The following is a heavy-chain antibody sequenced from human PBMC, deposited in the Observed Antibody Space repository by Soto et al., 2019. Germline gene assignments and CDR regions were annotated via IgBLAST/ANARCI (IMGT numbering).Heavy chain of an antibody. D-gene: IGHD3-22*01. Sequence: QVQLVESGGGVVQPGRSLRLSCAVSGFTFSNYAMHWVRQAPGKGLEWVAVISYDGGNKYYADSVKGRFTISRDNSKNTLYLQMHNLRAEDTAVYYCARDPGYYDSSGSYFYYFDNWGQGTLVTVSS. V-gene: IGHV3-30-3*01. J-gene: IGHJ4*02. CDR1: GFTFSNYA. CDR3: ARDPGYYDSSGSYFYYFDN. CDR2: ISYDGGNK.